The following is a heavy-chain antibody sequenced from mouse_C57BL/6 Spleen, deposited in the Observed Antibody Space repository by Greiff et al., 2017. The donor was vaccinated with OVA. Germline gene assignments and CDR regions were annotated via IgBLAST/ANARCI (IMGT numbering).Heavy chain of an antibody. CDR2: INPNYGTT. Sequence: VQLQQSGPELVKPGASVKISCKASGYSFTDYNMNWVKQSHGKSLEWIGVINPNYGTTSYHQKFKGKATLTVDQSSSTAYMQLNSLTSEDSAVYYCARQCYYDDYEGSFAYWGQGTLVTVSA. J-gene: IGHJ3*01. CDR3: ARQCYYDDYEGSFAY. CDR1: GYSFTDYN. D-gene: IGHD2-13*01. V-gene: IGHV1-39*01.